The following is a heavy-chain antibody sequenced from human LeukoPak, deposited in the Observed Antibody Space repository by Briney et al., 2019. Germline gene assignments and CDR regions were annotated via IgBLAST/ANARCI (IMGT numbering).Heavy chain of an antibody. CDR2: IIPIFGTA. CDR1: GYTFTSYD. CDR3: ARVRLLWFGELFPRRPYYYYMDV. J-gene: IGHJ6*03. Sequence: SVKVSCKASGYTFTSYDINWVRQATGQGLEWMGGIIPIFGTANYAQKFQGGVTITADESTSTAYMELSSLRSEDTAVYYCARVRLLWFGELFPRRPYYYYMDVWGKGTTVTISS. D-gene: IGHD3-10*01. V-gene: IGHV1-69*13.